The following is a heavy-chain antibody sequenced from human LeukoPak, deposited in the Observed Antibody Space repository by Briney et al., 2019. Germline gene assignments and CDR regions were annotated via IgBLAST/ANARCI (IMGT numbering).Heavy chain of an antibody. J-gene: IGHJ4*02. CDR3: ASWGGEAKHGLWSGPFDY. CDR2: INPSGGST. Sequence: GASVKVSCKASGYTFTRHYILWVRQAPGQGPEWLGIINPSGGSTNYAQKVQGRVTMTRDTSTSTVYMELSSLRSEDTAMYYCASWGGEAKHGLWSGPFDYWGQGTLVIVSS. V-gene: IGHV1-46*01. CDR1: GYTFTRHY. D-gene: IGHD3-3*01.